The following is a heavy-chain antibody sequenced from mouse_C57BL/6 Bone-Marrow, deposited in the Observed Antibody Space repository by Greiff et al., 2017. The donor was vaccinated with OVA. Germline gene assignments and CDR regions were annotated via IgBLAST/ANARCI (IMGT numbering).Heavy chain of an antibody. V-gene: IGHV1-81*01. CDR1: GYTFTSYG. D-gene: IGHD2-1*01. J-gene: IGHJ3*01. CDR3: AREGWDGNYPFAY. CDR2: IYPRSGNT. Sequence: VNLVESGAELARPGASVKLSCKASGYTFTSYGISWVKQRTGQGLEWIGEIYPRSGNTYYNEKFKGKATLTADKSSSTAYMELRSLTSEDSAVYFCAREGWDGNYPFAYWGQGTLVTVSA.